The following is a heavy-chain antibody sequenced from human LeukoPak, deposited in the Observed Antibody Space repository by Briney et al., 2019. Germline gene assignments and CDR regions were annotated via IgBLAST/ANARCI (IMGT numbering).Heavy chain of an antibody. D-gene: IGHD3-9*01. CDR1: GGSISSYY. Sequence: SETLSLTCTVSGGSISSYYWSWIRQPAGKGLEWIGRIYTSGSTNYNPSLKSRVTMSVDTSKNQFSLKLSSVTAADTAVYYCARDSVGYDILTGYSIDAFDIWGQGTMVTVPS. J-gene: IGHJ3*02. V-gene: IGHV4-4*07. CDR2: IYTSGST. CDR3: ARDSVGYDILTGYSIDAFDI.